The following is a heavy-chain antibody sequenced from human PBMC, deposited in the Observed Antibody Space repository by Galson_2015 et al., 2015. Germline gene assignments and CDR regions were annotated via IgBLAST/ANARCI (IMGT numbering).Heavy chain of an antibody. Sequence: SVKVSCKASGYTFTSYGISWVRQAPGQGLEWMGWISAYNGNTNYAQKLQGRVTMTTDTSTSTAYMELRSLRSDDTAMYYCARVAYYYDSSGYYFAPDAFDIWGQGTMVTVSS. D-gene: IGHD3-22*01. J-gene: IGHJ3*02. V-gene: IGHV1-18*04. CDR3: ARVAYYYDSSGYYFAPDAFDI. CDR1: GYTFTSYG. CDR2: ISAYNGNT.